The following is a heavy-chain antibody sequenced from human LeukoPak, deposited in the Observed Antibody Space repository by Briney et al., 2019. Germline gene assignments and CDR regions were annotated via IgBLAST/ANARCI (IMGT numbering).Heavy chain of an antibody. CDR3: ARFIAAPYYFDY. CDR1: GFTFSSYS. Sequence: GGSLRLSCAASGFTFSSYSMNWVRQAPGKGLEWVSLYYADSVKGRFTISRDNAKNSLYLQMNSLRAEDTAVYYCARFIAAPYYFDYWGRGTLVTVSS. J-gene: IGHJ4*02. D-gene: IGHD6-13*01. V-gene: IGHV3-21*01.